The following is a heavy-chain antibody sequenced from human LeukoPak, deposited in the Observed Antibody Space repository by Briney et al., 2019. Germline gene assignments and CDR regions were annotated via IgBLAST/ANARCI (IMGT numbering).Heavy chain of an antibody. CDR1: GFTPSSYA. CDR3: AKDRSCTNDVCHGDFDY. CDR2: IIGSGGSS. Sequence: PGGSLRLSCAASGFTPSSYATSWDRQAPGNGLEWVSTIIGSGGSSYYADSVKGRFTISRDNSKNTVYLQMNSLRAEDTAVYYCAKDRSCTNDVCHGDFDYWGQGTLVGVSS. V-gene: IGHV3-23*01. D-gene: IGHD2-8*01. J-gene: IGHJ4*02.